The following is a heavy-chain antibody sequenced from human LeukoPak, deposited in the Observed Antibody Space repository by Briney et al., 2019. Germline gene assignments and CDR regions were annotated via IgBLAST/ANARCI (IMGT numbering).Heavy chain of an antibody. CDR2: ISYDGSNK. CDR1: GFTFSSYA. D-gene: IGHD3-22*01. CDR3: AKDRVGYYDSSGYYSALGPDAFDI. J-gene: IGHJ3*02. V-gene: IGHV3-30*04. Sequence: GGSLRLSCAASGFTFSSYAMHWVRQAPGKGLEWVAVISYDGSNKYYADSVKGRFTISRDNAKNSLYLQMNSLRAEDTALYYCAKDRVGYYDSSGYYSALGPDAFDIWGQGTMVTVSS.